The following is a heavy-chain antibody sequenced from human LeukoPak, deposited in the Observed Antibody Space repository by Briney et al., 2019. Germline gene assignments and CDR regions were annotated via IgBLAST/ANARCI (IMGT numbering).Heavy chain of an antibody. Sequence: PGGSLRLSCAASGFTFSSYAMSWVRQAPGKGLEWVSGTTITGGSTYHADSVKGRFTISRDNSKNTLYLQMNSLRAEDTAVYYCARDQWKLPLDWGQGTLVTVSS. D-gene: IGHD1-26*01. V-gene: IGHV3-23*01. CDR2: TTITGGST. CDR1: GFTFSSYA. J-gene: IGHJ4*02. CDR3: ARDQWKLPLD.